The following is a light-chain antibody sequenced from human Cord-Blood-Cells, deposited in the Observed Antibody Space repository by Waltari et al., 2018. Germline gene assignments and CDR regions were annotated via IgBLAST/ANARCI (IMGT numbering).Light chain of an antibody. CDR2: EVS. CDR1: SSDVGSYNL. CDR3: CSYAGSSTWV. V-gene: IGLV2-23*02. Sequence: QSALTQPASVSGSPGQSITISCTGTSSDVGSYNLVSSYQQHPGKAPKLMIYEVSKRPSGVSNRFSGSKSGNTASLTISGLQAEDEADYYCCSYAGSSTWVFGGGTKLTVL. J-gene: IGLJ3*02.